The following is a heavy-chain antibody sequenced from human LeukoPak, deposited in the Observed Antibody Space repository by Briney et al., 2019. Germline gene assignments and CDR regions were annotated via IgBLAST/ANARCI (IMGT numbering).Heavy chain of an antibody. CDR2: IYYSGST. CDR3: ASLFCTRTSCFFLDP. J-gene: IGHJ5*02. V-gene: IGHV4-61*08. CDR1: GCSFSSGGYY. Sequence: PSETLSLTCTVSGCSFSSGGYYWSWIRQPPGKGLEWFGYIYYSGSTNYNPSLKSRVTISLDTSRNQFSLKLSSVTAADTAVYYCASLFCTRTSCFFLDPWGQGTLVTVSS. D-gene: IGHD2-2*01.